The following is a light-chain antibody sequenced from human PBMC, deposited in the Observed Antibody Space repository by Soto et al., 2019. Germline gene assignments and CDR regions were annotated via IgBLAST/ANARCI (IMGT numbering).Light chain of an antibody. J-gene: IGLJ2*01. Sequence: SYVVTQPPSVSVAPGQTARVTCGGSNIGSKSVHWYQQRPHQSPVVLIYDDDDRPSGIPDRFTGSNSGNTATLTIRRVEAGYEGDYYCQVWDSDAYVVFGGGTKLTVL. CDR3: QVWDSDAYVV. CDR1: NIGSKS. V-gene: IGLV3-21*02. CDR2: DDD.